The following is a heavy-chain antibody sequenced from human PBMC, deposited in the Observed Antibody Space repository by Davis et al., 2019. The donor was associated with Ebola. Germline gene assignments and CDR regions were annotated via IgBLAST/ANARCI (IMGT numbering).Heavy chain of an antibody. J-gene: IGHJ4*02. CDR3: ATHRTYDTSAYQFDS. CDR1: GFDFSGYE. V-gene: IGHV3-48*03. D-gene: IGHD3-22*01. CDR2: ISTSGNTM. Sequence: PGGSLRLSCAASGFDFSGYEMNWVRQAPGKGLEWISYISTSGNTMHYADSVRGRFSISRDNAKNSLFLQMNSLRAEDTAVYYCATHRTYDTSAYQFDSWGQGTLVTVSS.